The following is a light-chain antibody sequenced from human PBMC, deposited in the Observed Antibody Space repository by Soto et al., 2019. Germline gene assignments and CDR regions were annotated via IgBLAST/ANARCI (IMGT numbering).Light chain of an antibody. CDR1: QTISSSH. Sequence: DIVLTQSPGTLSLSPGERATLSCRASQTISSSHLAWYQQKPGQAPGLLVYGASSKATDIPDRFSGSGSAADLTLTISRLKPEDFAVYYCQHYDSSPRTFGPGTKVEIK. J-gene: IGKJ1*01. CDR3: QHYDSSPRT. V-gene: IGKV3-20*01. CDR2: GAS.